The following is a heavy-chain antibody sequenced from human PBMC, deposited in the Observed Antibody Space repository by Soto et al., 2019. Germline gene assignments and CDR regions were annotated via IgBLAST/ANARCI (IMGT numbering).Heavy chain of an antibody. D-gene: IGHD4-17*01. V-gene: IGHV1-69*01. CDR2: IIPIFGTA. Sequence: QVQLVQSGAEVEKPGSSVMLSCKAYGGTFTSYAISWVRQAPGQGLEWMGGIIPIFGTANYAQKFQGRVTITAAESTSTAYMELNSLRFEDTGVYYCARGVSDYGDPPYFDYWGQGTLVTVSS. CDR1: GGTFTSYA. CDR3: ARGVSDYGDPPYFDY. J-gene: IGHJ4*02.